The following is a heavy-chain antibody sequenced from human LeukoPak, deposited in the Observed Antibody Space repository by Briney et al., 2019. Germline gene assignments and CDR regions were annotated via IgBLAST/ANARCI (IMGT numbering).Heavy chain of an antibody. Sequence: GGSLRLSCAASGFTFSSYSMNWVRQAPGEGLEWVSSISSSSSYIYYADSVKGRFTISRDNDKNSLYLQMNSLRAEDTAVYYYARGAIAAAGKAYLDYWGQGTLVTVSS. CDR2: ISSSSSYI. CDR3: ARGAIAAAGKAYLDY. J-gene: IGHJ4*02. V-gene: IGHV3-21*01. CDR1: GFTFSSYS. D-gene: IGHD6-13*01.